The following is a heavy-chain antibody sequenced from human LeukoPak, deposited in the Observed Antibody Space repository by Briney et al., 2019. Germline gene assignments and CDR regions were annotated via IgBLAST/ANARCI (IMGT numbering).Heavy chain of an antibody. J-gene: IGHJ3*02. Sequence: GGSLRLSCAASGFTFSSYEMNWVRQAPGKGLEWVSYISSSGSTIYYADSVKGRFTISRDNAKNSLYLQMNSLRAEDTAVYYCARDLRSGSYSPWDAFDIWGQGTMVTVSS. D-gene: IGHD1-26*01. CDR2: ISSSGSTI. CDR1: GFTFSSYE. V-gene: IGHV3-48*03. CDR3: ARDLRSGSYSPWDAFDI.